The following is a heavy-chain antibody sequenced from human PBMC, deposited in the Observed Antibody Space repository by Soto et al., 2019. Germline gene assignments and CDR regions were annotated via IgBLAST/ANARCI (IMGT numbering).Heavy chain of an antibody. Sequence: SETLSLTCAVSGGSISTFNWCSLIRQPPGKGLEWIGYIYCSGSTNYNPSLKSRVTISVDTSKNQFSLKLSYVTAADTAVYYCARRYGPGFDYWGQGTLVTVSS. V-gene: IGHV4-59*08. CDR1: GGSISTFN. CDR2: IYCSGST. D-gene: IGHD4-17*01. CDR3: ARRYGPGFDY. J-gene: IGHJ4*02.